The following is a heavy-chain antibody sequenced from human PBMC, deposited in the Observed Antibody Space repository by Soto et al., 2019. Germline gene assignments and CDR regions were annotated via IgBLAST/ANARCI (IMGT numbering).Heavy chain of an antibody. D-gene: IGHD6-6*01. V-gene: IGHV4-31*03. CDR3: ARGGGMYSRSMYYYNGMDV. J-gene: IGHJ6*02. CDR1: GGSISSGASY. Sequence: TSETLSLTCTVSGGSISSGASYWGWIRQHPGKGLEWIGYIYYSGSTYYNPSLKSRVTMSVDTSKNQFSLKLSSVTAADTAVYYCARGGGMYSRSMYYYNGMDVWGQGTTVPVSS. CDR2: IYYSGST.